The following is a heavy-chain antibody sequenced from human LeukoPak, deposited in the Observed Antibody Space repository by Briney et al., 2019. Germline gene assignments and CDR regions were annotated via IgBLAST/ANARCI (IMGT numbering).Heavy chain of an antibody. CDR3: ARKGSSSSWSYYMDV. CDR1: GFTFSDYY. J-gene: IGHJ6*03. V-gene: IGHV3-11*01. Sequence: PGGSLRLSCAASGFTFSDYYMSWIRQAPGKGREWVSHISSRGSTIYYTDSVRGRFTIYRDNAKNSLYLQMNSLRAEDTAVYYCARKGSSSSWSYYMDVWGKGTTVTVSS. CDR2: ISSRGSTI. D-gene: IGHD6-13*01.